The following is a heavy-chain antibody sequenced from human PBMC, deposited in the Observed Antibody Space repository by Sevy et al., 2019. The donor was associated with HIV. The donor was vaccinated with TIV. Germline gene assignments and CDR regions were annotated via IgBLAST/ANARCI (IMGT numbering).Heavy chain of an antibody. D-gene: IGHD4-4*01. CDR2: IYYSGST. Sequence: SETLSLTCTVSGGSISSYYWSWIRQPPGKGLEWIGYIYYSGSTNYNPSLKSRVTISVDTSKNQFSLKLSSVTAADTAVYYCARQDYSNYVEYYFDYWGQGTLVTVSS. J-gene: IGHJ4*02. V-gene: IGHV4-59*08. CDR3: ARQDYSNYVEYYFDY. CDR1: GGSISSYY.